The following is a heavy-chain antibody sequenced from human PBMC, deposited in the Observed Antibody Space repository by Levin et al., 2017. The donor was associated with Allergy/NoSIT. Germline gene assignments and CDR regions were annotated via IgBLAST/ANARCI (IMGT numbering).Heavy chain of an antibody. V-gene: IGHV1-2*02. Sequence: ASVKVSCKASGYTFTGYYLHWVRQAPGQGLEWMGWINPSSGVTDYGQKFQGRVTMTRDTSISTAYMELSRLRSDDTAVYYCARDSGYCSSSGCYYFDFWGQGTLVTVSS. D-gene: IGHD2-2*01. CDR1: GYTFTGYY. CDR2: INPSSGVT. CDR3: ARDSGYCSSSGCYYFDF. J-gene: IGHJ4*02.